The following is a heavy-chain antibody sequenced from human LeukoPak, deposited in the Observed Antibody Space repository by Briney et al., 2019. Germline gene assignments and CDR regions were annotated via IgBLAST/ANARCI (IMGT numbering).Heavy chain of an antibody. CDR2: IIPIFGTA. J-gene: IGHJ6*04. CDR3: ARVPSSSFEDIYYYGMDV. Sequence: SVKVSCKASGGTFSSYAISWVRQAPGQGLEWMGGIIPIFGTANYAQKFQGRVTITADESTSTAYMELSSLRSEDTAVYYCARVPSSSFEDIYYYGMDVWGKGTTVNVSS. CDR1: GGTFSSYA. V-gene: IGHV1-69*13. D-gene: IGHD6-13*01.